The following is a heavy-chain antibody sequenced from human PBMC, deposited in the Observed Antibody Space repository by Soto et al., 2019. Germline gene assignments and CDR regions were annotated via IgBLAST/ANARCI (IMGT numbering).Heavy chain of an antibody. CDR2: ISGSGGST. Sequence: GGSLRLSCAASGFTFSSYAMSWVRQAPGKGLEWVSAISGSGGSTYYADSVKGRFSISRDNSKNTLYLQMNSLRAEDTAVYYCAKVSWAYYDILTGYYNWGYYFDYWGQGTLVTVPS. CDR1: GFTFSSYA. D-gene: IGHD3-9*01. V-gene: IGHV3-23*01. J-gene: IGHJ4*02. CDR3: AKVSWAYYDILTGYYNWGYYFDY.